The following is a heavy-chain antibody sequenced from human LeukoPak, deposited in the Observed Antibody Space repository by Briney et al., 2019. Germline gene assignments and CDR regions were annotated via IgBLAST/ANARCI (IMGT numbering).Heavy chain of an antibody. CDR2: IYYSGST. CDR1: GGSISSGGYY. V-gene: IGHV4-31*03. J-gene: IGHJ3*02. Sequence: SQTLSLTCTVSGGSISSGGYYWSWIRQHPGKGLEWIGYIYYSGSTYYNPSLKSRVTISVDTSKNQFSLKLSSVTAEDTAVYYCARGGSTLKTTVTIKSDAFDIWGQGTMVTVSS. CDR3: ARGGSTLKTTVTIKSDAFDI. D-gene: IGHD4-17*01.